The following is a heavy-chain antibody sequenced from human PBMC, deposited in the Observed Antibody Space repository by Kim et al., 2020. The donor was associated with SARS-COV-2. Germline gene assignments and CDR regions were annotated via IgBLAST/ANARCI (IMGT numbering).Heavy chain of an antibody. V-gene: IGHV4-59*01. Sequence: PSRKNRVTISVDTSKNQFSLKLSSVTAADTAVYYCARAPYYYGTKYYFDYWGQGTLVTVSS. CDR3: ARAPYYYGTKYYFDY. D-gene: IGHD3-10*01. J-gene: IGHJ4*02.